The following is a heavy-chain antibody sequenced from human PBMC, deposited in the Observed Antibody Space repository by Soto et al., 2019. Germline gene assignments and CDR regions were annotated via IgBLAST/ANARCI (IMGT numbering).Heavy chain of an antibody. CDR2: IYHSGST. J-gene: IGHJ3*02. D-gene: IGHD3-16*01. V-gene: IGHV4-4*02. CDR3: ARIQTIQNDYDYIWGSHNDAFDI. Sequence: SETLSLTCAVSSGSISSSNRWCWVRQPPGKGQEWIGEIYHSGSTNYNPSLKSRVTISVDKSKNQFSLKLSALSAADTAVYYCARIQTIQNDYDYIWGSHNDAFDIWGQGTMVTVSS. CDR1: SGSISSSNR.